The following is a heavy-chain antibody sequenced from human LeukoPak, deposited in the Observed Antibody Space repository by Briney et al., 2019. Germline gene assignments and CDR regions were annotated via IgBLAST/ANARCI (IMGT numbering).Heavy chain of an antibody. V-gene: IGHV1-58*01. CDR1: GFTSTNFA. CDR3: AADLSNPRMGASYLDS. J-gene: IGHJ4*02. Sequence: ASVKVSCKASGFTSTNFAVQWVRQARGQRLEWIGWIIVGSGAAKCAQDFQERVTITRDLSTSTLYMELRSLTSEDTAVYYCAADLSNPRMGASYLDSWGQGTLVTVSS. CDR2: IIVGSGAA. D-gene: IGHD3-16*01.